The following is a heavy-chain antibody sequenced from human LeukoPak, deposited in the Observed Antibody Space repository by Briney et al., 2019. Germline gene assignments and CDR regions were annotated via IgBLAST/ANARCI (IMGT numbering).Heavy chain of an antibody. CDR2: IYYSGST. D-gene: IGHD2-2*01. V-gene: IGHV4-59*08. Sequence: SETLSLTCTVSGGSISSYYWSWIRQPPGKGLEWIGYIYYSGSTNYNPSLKSRVPISVDTSKNQSSLKLSSVTAADTAVYYCARLVVPAAPFDYWGQGTLVTVSS. CDR3: ARLVVPAAPFDY. J-gene: IGHJ4*02. CDR1: GGSISSYY.